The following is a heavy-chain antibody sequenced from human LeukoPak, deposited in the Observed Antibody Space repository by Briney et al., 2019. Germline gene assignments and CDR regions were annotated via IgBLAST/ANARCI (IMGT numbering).Heavy chain of an antibody. CDR1: GGSIRTESYF. Sequence: LETLSLTCTVSGGSIRTESYFWGWIRPPPGRGLEWIGTIYYSGSTYYNSSLRSRVTISVDTSKNQFSLKLNSVTAADTAVYYCARQLGYFVPDFWGQGTLVTVSS. D-gene: IGHD3-9*01. CDR2: IYYSGST. V-gene: IGHV4-39*01. CDR3: ARQLGYFVPDF. J-gene: IGHJ4*02.